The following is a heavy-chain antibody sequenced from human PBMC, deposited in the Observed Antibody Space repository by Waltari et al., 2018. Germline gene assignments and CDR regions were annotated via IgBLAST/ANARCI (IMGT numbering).Heavy chain of an antibody. V-gene: IGHV4-4*02. D-gene: IGHD2-15*01. CDR3: ARDRGRGLYLDS. CDR2: IHGSGRS. J-gene: IGHJ4*02. CDR1: GDSISGTYW. Sequence: QVQLQESGPGLVKPSGTLSVTCAVSGDSISGTYWWSWVRQPPGKGLEWIGQIHGSGRSNYNPSLESLVTVSIDTSNNHFSLKVTSATAADTAVYYCARDRGRGLYLDSWGQGTLVTVSP.